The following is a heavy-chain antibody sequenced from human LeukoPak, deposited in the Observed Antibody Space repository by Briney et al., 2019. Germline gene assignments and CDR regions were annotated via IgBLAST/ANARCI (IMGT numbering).Heavy chain of an antibody. D-gene: IGHD1-26*01. V-gene: IGHV3-30-3*01. CDR3: ARDPVLGAPDYLDY. CDR2: TSADESIK. Sequence: PGGSLRLSCTVSGFPFTDYVIHWARQAPGKGLEWVAVTSADESIKIYNDSVRGRFTISRDNSKNIQYLQMNSVRVEDTAVYYCARDPVLGAPDYLDYWGRGTLVTVSS. J-gene: IGHJ4*02. CDR1: GFPFTDYV.